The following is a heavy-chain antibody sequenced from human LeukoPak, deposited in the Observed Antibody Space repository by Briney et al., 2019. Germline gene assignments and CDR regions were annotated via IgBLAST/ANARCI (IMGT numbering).Heavy chain of an antibody. CDR1: GYTFTSYA. Sequence: ASVKVSCKASGYTFTSYAMNWVRQAPGQGLEWMGWINTNTGNPTYAQGFTGRFVFSLDTSVSTAYLQISSLKAEDTAVYYCARASLASRSLLGASWFDPWGQGTLVTVSS. D-gene: IGHD3-10*01. V-gene: IGHV7-4-1*02. CDR2: INTNTGNP. CDR3: ARASLASRSLLGASWFDP. J-gene: IGHJ5*02.